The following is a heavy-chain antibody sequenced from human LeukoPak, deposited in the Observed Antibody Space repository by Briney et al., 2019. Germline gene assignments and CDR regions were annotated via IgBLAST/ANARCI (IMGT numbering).Heavy chain of an antibody. CDR2: VYLGGST. D-gene: IGHD2-21*01. Sequence: SETLSLTCNVSGASFNYYYWSWIRQPAGKGLEWIGRVYLGGSTNYNTSLKSRVMMSLDKANNQFSLRLSSVTAADTATYYCARDHCDDAACYPFDRWGQGTLVTVSS. CDR3: ARDHCDDAACYPFDR. J-gene: IGHJ4*02. CDR1: GASFNYYY. V-gene: IGHV4-4*07.